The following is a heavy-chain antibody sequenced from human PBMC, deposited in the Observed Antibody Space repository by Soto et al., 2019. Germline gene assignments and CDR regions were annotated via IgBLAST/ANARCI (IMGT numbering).Heavy chain of an antibody. CDR1: GGTFSSCA. CDR3: ARDKDNGYPLDY. D-gene: IGHD5-12*01. CDR2: IIPIFGTA. J-gene: IGHJ4*02. Sequence: SVKVSCKASGGTFSSCAISWVRQAPGQGLEWMGGIIPIFGTANYAQKFQGRVTITADESTSTAYMELSSLRSEDTAVYYCARDKDNGYPLDYWGQGTLVTVSS. V-gene: IGHV1-69*13.